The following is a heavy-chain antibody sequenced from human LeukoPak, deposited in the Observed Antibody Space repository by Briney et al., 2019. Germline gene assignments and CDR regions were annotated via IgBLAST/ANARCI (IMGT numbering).Heavy chain of an antibody. CDR1: GFILSSYG. Sequence: ASVKVSCKTSGFILSSYGISWVRQAPGQGLEWMGWISGYTGNTNYAQKFQGRVTMTTDRSTSTAYMELRSLRSDDTAVYYCTRDRSIGVPDYFLNWGQGTLVIVSS. CDR2: ISGYTGNT. CDR3: TRDRSIGVPDYFLN. V-gene: IGHV1-18*01. D-gene: IGHD3-3*01. J-gene: IGHJ4*02.